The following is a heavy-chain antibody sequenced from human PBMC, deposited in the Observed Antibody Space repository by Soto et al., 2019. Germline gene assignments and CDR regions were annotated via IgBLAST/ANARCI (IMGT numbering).Heavy chain of an antibody. CDR1: GFTFSGSA. Sequence: EVQLVESGGGLVQPGGSLKLSCAASGFTFSGSAMHWVRQASGKGLEWVGRIRSKANSYATAYAESVKGRFTISRDDSKNTAYLQINSLKTEDTAVYYCTRPITMVRYSTYYYYGMDVWGQGTTVTVSS. CDR2: IRSKANSYAT. D-gene: IGHD3-10*01. CDR3: TRPITMVRYSTYYYYGMDV. V-gene: IGHV3-73*02. J-gene: IGHJ6*02.